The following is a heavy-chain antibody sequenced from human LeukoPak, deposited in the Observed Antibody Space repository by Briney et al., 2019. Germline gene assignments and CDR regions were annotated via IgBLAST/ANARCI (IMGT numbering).Heavy chain of an antibody. J-gene: IGHJ3*02. CDR3: ARDGYCSGGSCYWDAFDI. Sequence: SSSYIYYADSVKGRFTISRDNAKNSLYLQMNSLRAEDTAVYYCARDGYCSGGSCYWDAFDIWGQGTMVTVSS. V-gene: IGHV3-21*01. CDR2: SSSYI. D-gene: IGHD2-15*01.